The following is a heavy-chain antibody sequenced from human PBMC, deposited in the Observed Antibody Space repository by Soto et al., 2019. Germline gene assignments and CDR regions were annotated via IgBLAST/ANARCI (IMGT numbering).Heavy chain of an antibody. CDR1: GGSFSGYY. Sequence: PSETLSLTCAVYGGSFSGYYWSWIRQPPGKGLEWIGEINHSGSTNYNPSLKSRVTISVDTSKNQFSLKLSSVTAADTAVYYCARAIVVITIHEETYYFDYWGQGTLVTVSS. D-gene: IGHD3-22*01. CDR2: INHSGST. J-gene: IGHJ4*02. CDR3: ARAIVVITIHEETYYFDY. V-gene: IGHV4-34*01.